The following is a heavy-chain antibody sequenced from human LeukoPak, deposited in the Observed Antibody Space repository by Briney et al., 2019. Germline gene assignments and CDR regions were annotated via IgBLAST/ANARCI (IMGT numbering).Heavy chain of an antibody. CDR1: GYTFTSYG. J-gene: IGHJ4*02. D-gene: IGHD1-26*01. Sequence: ASVKVSCKASGYTFTSYGFSWVRQAPGQGLEWMGWISGYNGNTKYAQRFQGRVTMTTDTSTSTAHTDLRSLRSDDTAVYYCARDSLVGVSNFFDNWGQGTLVTVSS. CDR2: ISGYNGNT. CDR3: ARDSLVGVSNFFDN. V-gene: IGHV1-18*01.